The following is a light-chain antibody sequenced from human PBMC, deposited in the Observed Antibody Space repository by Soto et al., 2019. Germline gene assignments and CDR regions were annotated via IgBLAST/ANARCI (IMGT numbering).Light chain of an antibody. CDR2: AAS. CDR3: QQSFGTLPWT. V-gene: IGKV1-39*01. J-gene: IGKJ1*01. CDR1: QSISSY. Sequence: DIQMTQSPSSLSASIGDRVTITCRASQSISSYLNWYQQKPGKAPKLLIYAASSLQSGVPSRFSGSGYGTDFTLTISSLQPEDFATYYCQQSFGTLPWTFGQGTKVDIK.